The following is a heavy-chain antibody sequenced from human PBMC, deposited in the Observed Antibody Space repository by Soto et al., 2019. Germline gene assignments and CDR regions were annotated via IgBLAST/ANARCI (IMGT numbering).Heavy chain of an antibody. V-gene: IGHV4-4*02. CDR1: GGSISSTDW. Sequence: QVQLQESGPGLMKPSGTLSLTCAVSGGSISSTDWWSWVRQPPGKGLEWIGEIYHGGSTNYNPSLKSRVTISVDRSKNQFSLKLTSVTAADTAVYYCASSKSGGSYYFDYWGQGTLVTVSS. D-gene: IGHD1-26*01. CDR3: ASSKSGGSYYFDY. J-gene: IGHJ4*02. CDR2: IYHGGST.